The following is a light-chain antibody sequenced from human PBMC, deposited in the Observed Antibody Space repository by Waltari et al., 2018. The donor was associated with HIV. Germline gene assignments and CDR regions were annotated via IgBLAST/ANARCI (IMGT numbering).Light chain of an antibody. CDR2: DVT. J-gene: IGLJ2*01. V-gene: IGLV2-11*01. CDR1: SSDVGGYNY. Sequence: QSALTQPRSVSGSPGQSVTISCTGTSSDVGGYNYVSWYQQNPGKAPKFIIYDVTKRPSGVPDRFSGSKSGNTASLTIAGLQAEDEADYYCQSYDASLSGVIFGGGTELTVL. CDR3: QSYDASLSGVI.